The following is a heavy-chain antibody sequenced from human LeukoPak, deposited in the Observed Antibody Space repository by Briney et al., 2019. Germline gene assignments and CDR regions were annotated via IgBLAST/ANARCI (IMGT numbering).Heavy chain of an antibody. CDR1: GLTFSSYS. J-gene: IGHJ6*03. CDR2: ISGSSSTI. CDR3: ARESLGYCSGSTCYYFFMDF. D-gene: IGHD2-15*01. V-gene: IGHV3-48*04. Sequence: GGSLRLSCAASGLTFSSYSMNWVRQAPGKGLEWLSYISGSSSTIYYADSVKGRFTISRDNAKNSLYLQMNSLRAEDTAAYFCARESLGYCSGSTCYYFFMDFWGKGTTVTVSS.